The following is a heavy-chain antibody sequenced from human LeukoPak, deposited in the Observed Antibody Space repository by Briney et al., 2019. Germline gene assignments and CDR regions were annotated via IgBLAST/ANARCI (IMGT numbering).Heavy chain of an antibody. D-gene: IGHD5-18*01. Sequence: ASVKVSCKASGYTFTGYYMHWVRQAPGQGLEWMGWINPNSGDTKYAQKFQGRVTMTRDTPISTAYMELSRLRSDDTAVYYCARAGYSYGYEGNWFDPWGQGTLVTVSS. CDR3: ARAGYSYGYEGNWFDP. CDR1: GYTFTGYY. J-gene: IGHJ5*02. V-gene: IGHV1-2*02. CDR2: INPNSGDT.